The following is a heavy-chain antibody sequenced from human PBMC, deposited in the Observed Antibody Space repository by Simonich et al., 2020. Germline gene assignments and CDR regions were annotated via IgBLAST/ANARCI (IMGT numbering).Heavy chain of an antibody. V-gene: IGHV1-8*03. CDR2: KNPNSGNT. CDR1: GYTFTSYD. J-gene: IGHJ4*02. CDR3: ARTYSGSYYYFDY. Sequence: QVQLVQSGAEVKKPGASVKVSCKASGYTFTSYDINWVRQATGQGFEGMGWKNPNSGNTGYAQKLQGRVTITRNTSISTAYMELSSLRSEDTAVYYCARTYSGSYYYFDYWGQGTLVTVSS. D-gene: IGHD1-26*01.